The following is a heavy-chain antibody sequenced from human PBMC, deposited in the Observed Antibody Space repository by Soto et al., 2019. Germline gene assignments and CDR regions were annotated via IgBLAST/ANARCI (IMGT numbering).Heavy chain of an antibody. V-gene: IGHV3-49*04. CDR1: GFTSGGYG. Sequence: SLRLSCAFSGFTSGGYGLTWVRHSPGKGLEWVGVTTSAAYGGTTEYAASVKGRFIISSDDSKSVAYLQMNSLQTEDTAIYYCSRDGDYYGMEVWGRGTTCNVSS. J-gene: IGHJ6*02. CDR3: SRDGDYYGMEV. CDR2: TTSAAYGGTT. D-gene: IGHD3-3*01.